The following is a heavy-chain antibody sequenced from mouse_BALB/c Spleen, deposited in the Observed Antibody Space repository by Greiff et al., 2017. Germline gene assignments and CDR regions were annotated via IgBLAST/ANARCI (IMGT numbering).Heavy chain of an antibody. Sequence: EVKLMESGGGLVQPGGSLKLSCAASGFTFSSYTMSWVRQTPEKRLEWVAYISNGGGSTYYPDTVKGRFTISRDNAKNTLYLQMSSLKSEDTAMYYCARHGWVYAMDYWGQGTSVTVSS. CDR1: GFTFSSYT. CDR2: ISNGGGST. CDR3: ARHGWVYAMDY. J-gene: IGHJ4*01. V-gene: IGHV5-12-2*01. D-gene: IGHD2-3*01.